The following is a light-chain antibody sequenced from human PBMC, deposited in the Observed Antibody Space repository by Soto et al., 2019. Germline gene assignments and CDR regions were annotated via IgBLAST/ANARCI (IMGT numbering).Light chain of an antibody. V-gene: IGLV2-14*01. CDR3: GSYSSSSAPYV. CDR1: ISDVGGFSY. J-gene: IGLJ1*01. Sequence: QSVLTQPASVSGSPGQSITISCTGTISDVGGFSYVSWYQQHPGKAPKLMIYDVSNRPSGVSYRFSGSKSGNTASLTISGLQAEDEADYYCGSYSSSSAPYVFGTGTKLTVL. CDR2: DVS.